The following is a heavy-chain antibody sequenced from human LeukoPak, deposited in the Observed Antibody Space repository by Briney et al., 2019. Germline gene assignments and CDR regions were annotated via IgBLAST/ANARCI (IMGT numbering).Heavy chain of an antibody. CDR1: GFTFSSYS. D-gene: IGHD3-3*01. CDR3: AAPYYDFWGSGYYYYYMDV. J-gene: IGHJ6*03. Sequence: PGGSLRLSCAASGFTFSSYSMNWVRQAPGKGLEWVSAISGSGGSTYYADSVKGRFTISRDNSKNTLYLQMNSLRAEDTAVYYCAAPYYDFWGSGYYYYYMDVWGKGTTVTVSS. CDR2: ISGSGGST. V-gene: IGHV3-23*01.